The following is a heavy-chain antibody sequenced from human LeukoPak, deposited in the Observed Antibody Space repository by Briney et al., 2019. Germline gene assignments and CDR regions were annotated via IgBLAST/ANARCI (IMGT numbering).Heavy chain of an antibody. CDR2: ISSSSSYI. CDR1: GFTFSSYS. CDR3: ARGIAARPVDY. V-gene: IGHV3-21*01. Sequence: GGSLRLSCAASGFTFSSYSMNWVRQAPGKGLEWVSSISSSSSYIYYADSVKGRFTISRDNAKNSLYLQMSSLRAEDTAVYYCARGIAARPVDYWGQGTLVTVSS. J-gene: IGHJ4*02. D-gene: IGHD6-6*01.